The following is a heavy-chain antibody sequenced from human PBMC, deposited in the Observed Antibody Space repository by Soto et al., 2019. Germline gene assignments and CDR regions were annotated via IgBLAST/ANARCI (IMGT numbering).Heavy chain of an antibody. CDR3: AKDEGYSYGYGGIDY. CDR1: GFTFDDYA. Sequence: DVQLVESGGGLVQPGRSLRLSCAASGFTFDDYAMHWVRQAPGKGLEWVSGISWNSGSIGYADSVKGRFTISRDNAKNSLYLQMNSLRAEDTALYYCAKDEGYSYGYGGIDYWGQGTLVTVSS. V-gene: IGHV3-9*01. D-gene: IGHD5-18*01. J-gene: IGHJ4*02. CDR2: ISWNSGSI.